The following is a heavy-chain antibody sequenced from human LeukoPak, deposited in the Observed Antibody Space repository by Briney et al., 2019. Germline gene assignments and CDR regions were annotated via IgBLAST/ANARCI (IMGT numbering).Heavy chain of an antibody. D-gene: IGHD4-17*01. Sequence: GRSLRLSCAASGFTFSSCAMHWVRQAPGKGLEWVAVISYDGSNKYYADSVKGRFTISRDNSRNTLYLQMNSLRAEDTAVYYCARDVWDYGDYMDYWGQGTLVTVSS. CDR2: ISYDGSNK. CDR1: GFTFSSCA. J-gene: IGHJ4*02. V-gene: IGHV3-30*04. CDR3: ARDVWDYGDYMDY.